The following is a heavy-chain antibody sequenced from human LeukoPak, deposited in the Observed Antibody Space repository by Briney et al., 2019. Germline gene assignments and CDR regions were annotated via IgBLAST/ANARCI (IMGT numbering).Heavy chain of an antibody. D-gene: IGHD6-19*01. CDR2: MNPNSGNT. CDR3: ARGRLPGIAVVIWFDP. CDR1: GYTFTSYD. Sequence: ASVKVSCKASGYTFTSYDINWVLQATGQGLEWMGWMNPNSGNTGYAQKFQGRVTMTRNTSISTAYMELSSLRSEDTAVYYCARGRLPGIAVVIWFDPWGQGTLVTVSS. J-gene: IGHJ5*02. V-gene: IGHV1-8*01.